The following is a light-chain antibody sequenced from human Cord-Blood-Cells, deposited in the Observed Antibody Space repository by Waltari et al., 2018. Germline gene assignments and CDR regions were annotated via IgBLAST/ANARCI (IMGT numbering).Light chain of an antibody. CDR3: SSYTSSSTRV. V-gene: IGLV2-14*01. CDR1: SSAVGGYNY. J-gene: IGLJ3*02. Sequence: QSALTQPASVSGSPGQSITIPCTGTSSAVGGYNYVSGYQQTPGKAPKLMIYDVSNRPSGVSNRFSGSKSGNTASLTISGLQAEDEADYYCSSYTSSSTRVFGGGTKLTVL. CDR2: DVS.